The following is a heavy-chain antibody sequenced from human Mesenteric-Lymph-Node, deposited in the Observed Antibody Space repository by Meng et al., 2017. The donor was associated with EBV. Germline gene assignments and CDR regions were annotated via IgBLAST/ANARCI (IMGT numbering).Heavy chain of an antibody. Sequence: QVQQQDTAPGLVKPSGPLSLTCAVSSGSISNSNWWSWVRQPPGKGLQWIGEIFHSGGTNYNPSLKSRVTISVDKSKNQFSLKVNSLTAADTAVYYRARITFGGAIGDWGQGTLVTASS. CDR2: IFHSGGT. CDR3: ARITFGGAIGD. CDR1: SGSISNSNW. D-gene: IGHD3-16*02. J-gene: IGHJ4*02. V-gene: IGHV4-4*02.